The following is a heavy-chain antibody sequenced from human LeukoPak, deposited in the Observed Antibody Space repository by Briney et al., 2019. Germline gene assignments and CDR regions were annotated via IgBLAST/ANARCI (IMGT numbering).Heavy chain of an antibody. CDR1: GFTFGDYA. CDR3: TREGIAAAVNY. V-gene: IGHV3-49*04. CDR2: IRSKAYGGTT. Sequence: GGSLRLSCTASGFTFGDYAMSWVRQAPGKGLEWVGFIRSKAYGGTTEYAASVKGRFTISRDDSKSIAYLQMNSLKTEDTAVYYCTREGIAAAVNYWGQGNLVTVSS. D-gene: IGHD6-13*01. J-gene: IGHJ4*02.